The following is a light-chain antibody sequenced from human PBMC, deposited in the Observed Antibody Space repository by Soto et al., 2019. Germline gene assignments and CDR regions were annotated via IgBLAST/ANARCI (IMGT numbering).Light chain of an antibody. Sequence: QLVLTQPPSASGTPGQRVTISCSGSNSNIGRDTVNWYQQLPGTAPKLLIYSTNQRPSGVPDRFSGSKSGTSASLAISGLQSEDEADYYCATWDGSLNGWVFGGGTKVTVL. CDR3: ATWDGSLNGWV. J-gene: IGLJ3*02. CDR1: NSNIGRDT. CDR2: STN. V-gene: IGLV1-44*01.